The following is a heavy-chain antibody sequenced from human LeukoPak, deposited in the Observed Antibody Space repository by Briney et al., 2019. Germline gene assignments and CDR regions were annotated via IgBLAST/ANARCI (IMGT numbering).Heavy chain of an antibody. CDR2: ISGSGGST. Sequence: PGGSLRLSCTASGFSFSSHSMSWVRQAPGKGLEWVSAISGSGGSTYYADSVKGRFTISRDNSKNTLYLQMNSLRAEDTAVYYCAKASTMIVGYYFDYWGQGTLVTVSS. J-gene: IGHJ4*02. CDR3: AKASTMIVGYYFDY. V-gene: IGHV3-23*01. CDR1: GFSFSSHS. D-gene: IGHD3-22*01.